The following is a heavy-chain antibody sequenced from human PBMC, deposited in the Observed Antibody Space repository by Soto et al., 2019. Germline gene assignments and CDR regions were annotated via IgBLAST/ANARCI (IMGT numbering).Heavy chain of an antibody. CDR1: GGSISSYY. D-gene: IGHD1-26*01. V-gene: IGHV4-59*01. J-gene: IGHJ5*02. Sequence: ASETLSLTCTVSGGSISSYYWSWIRQPPGKGLEWIGYIHYSGSTNYNPSLKSRVTISVDTSKNQFSLKLSSVTAADTAVYYCARVRSYSGWGPWFDPWGQGTLVTVSS. CDR2: IHYSGST. CDR3: ARVRSYSGWGPWFDP.